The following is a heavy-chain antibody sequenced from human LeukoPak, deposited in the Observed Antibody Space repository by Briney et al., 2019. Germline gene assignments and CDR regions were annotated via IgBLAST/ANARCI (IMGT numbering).Heavy chain of an antibody. CDR1: GFTFSSYW. CDR2: INNDGSST. D-gene: IGHD2-15*01. V-gene: IGHV3-74*01. CDR3: TGHTDIVVVAFDY. J-gene: IGHJ4*02. Sequence: PGGSLRLSCAASGFTFSSYWMHWVRQAPGKGLVWVSLINNDGSSTTYADSVKGRFTIFRDNAENTLYLQMNSLKTEDTAVYYCTGHTDIVVVAFDYWGQGTLVTVSS.